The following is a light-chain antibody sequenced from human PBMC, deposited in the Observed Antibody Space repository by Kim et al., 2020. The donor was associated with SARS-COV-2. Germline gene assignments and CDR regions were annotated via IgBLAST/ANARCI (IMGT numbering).Light chain of an antibody. Sequence: DIQMTQSPASLSASVGDRVTITCQASQDIRNYVNWYQQKPGKAPKLLIYDASNLQTGVPSRFSGSVSGTDYTFTISSLQPEDSATYYCQQCDILPFTFGGGTKVDIK. J-gene: IGKJ4*01. CDR2: DAS. CDR1: QDIRNY. V-gene: IGKV1-33*01. CDR3: QQCDILPFT.